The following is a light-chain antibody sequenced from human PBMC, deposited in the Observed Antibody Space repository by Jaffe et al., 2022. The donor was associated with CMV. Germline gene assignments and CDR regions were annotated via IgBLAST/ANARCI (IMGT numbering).Light chain of an antibody. CDR1: SSGIGFYRY. Sequence: QSALTQPASVSGSPGQSITISCTGTSSGIGFYRYVSWYQQYPGKAPRLLIYDDSNRPSGVSHRFSGSKSGNTASLTISGLQADDEAHYYCGSYTSTSRVFGGGTKLTVL. V-gene: IGLV2-14*03. CDR3: GSYTSTSRV. CDR2: DDS. J-gene: IGLJ3*02.